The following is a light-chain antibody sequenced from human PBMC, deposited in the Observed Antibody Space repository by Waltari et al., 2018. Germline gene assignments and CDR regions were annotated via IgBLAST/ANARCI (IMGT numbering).Light chain of an antibody. Sequence: DIVMTKSPDSLAVSLGERAAINCKSRQSVVHSSNKRNYLAWFQQKPGHPPKLLIYWASTGESGIPDRFSGGGYGTDFTLTISILQAEDVAVYYCQQYYSSPRTFGQGTKVEIK. J-gene: IGKJ1*01. CDR2: WAS. V-gene: IGKV4-1*01. CDR1: QSVVHSSNKRNY. CDR3: QQYYSSPRT.